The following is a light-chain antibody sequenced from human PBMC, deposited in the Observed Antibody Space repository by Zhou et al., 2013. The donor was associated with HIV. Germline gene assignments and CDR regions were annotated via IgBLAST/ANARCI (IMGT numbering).Light chain of an antibody. CDR2: KAS. Sequence: DIQMTQSPSTLSASVGARVTITCRASQSISSWLAWYQQKPGKAPKLLIYKASSLESGVPSRFSGSGSGTEFTLTISSLQPDDFATYYCQQYNNSTFGQGTKLEIK. CDR1: QSISSW. J-gene: IGKJ2*01. CDR3: QQYNNST. V-gene: IGKV1-5*03.